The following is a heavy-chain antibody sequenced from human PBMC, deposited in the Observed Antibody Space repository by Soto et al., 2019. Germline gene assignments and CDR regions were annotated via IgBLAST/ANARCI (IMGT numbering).Heavy chain of an antibody. J-gene: IGHJ6*02. Sequence: GWSLRLSCAASGFTFSSYGMHWVRQAPGKGLEWVAVIWYDGSNKYYADSVKGRFTISRDNSKNTLYLQMNSLRAEDTAVYYCARAFTRAMFGVVRDYYYGMDVWGPGNTVTLSS. V-gene: IGHV3-33*01. CDR3: ARAFTRAMFGVVRDYYYGMDV. CDR2: IWYDGSNK. CDR1: GFTFSSYG. D-gene: IGHD3-3*01.